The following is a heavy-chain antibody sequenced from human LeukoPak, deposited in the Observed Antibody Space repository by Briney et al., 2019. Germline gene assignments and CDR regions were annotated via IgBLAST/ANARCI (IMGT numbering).Heavy chain of an antibody. V-gene: IGHV3-21*01. CDR2: ISSSSSYI. Sequence: GGSLRLSCAASGFTFSSYSMNSVRQAPGKGLEWVSSISSSSSYIYYADSVKGRFTISRDNAKNSLYLQMNSLRAEDTAVYYCARVRTYGGYGWYFDLWGRGTLVTVSS. D-gene: IGHD4-17*01. CDR1: GFTFSSYS. J-gene: IGHJ2*01. CDR3: ARVRTYGGYGWYFDL.